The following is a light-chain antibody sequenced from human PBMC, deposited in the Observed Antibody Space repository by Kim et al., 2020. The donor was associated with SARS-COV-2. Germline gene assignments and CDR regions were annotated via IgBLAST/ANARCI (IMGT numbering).Light chain of an antibody. J-gene: IGLJ2*01. V-gene: IGLV3-19*01. Sequence: SSELTQDPAVSVALVQTVRITCQGDNLRRDYASWFQQKPGQAPILVSYGKNNRPSGILDRFSGANSGNTASLTTTGAQAEDEADYYCNSRNTSGNLVVFGGGTQLTVL. CDR1: NLRRDY. CDR3: NSRNTSGNLVV. CDR2: GKN.